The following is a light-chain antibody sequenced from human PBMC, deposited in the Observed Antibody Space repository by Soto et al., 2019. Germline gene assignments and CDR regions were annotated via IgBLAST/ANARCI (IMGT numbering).Light chain of an antibody. CDR1: QSLLHSNGYNY. Sequence: DIVMTQSPLSLPVTPGEPASISCRSSQSLLHSNGYNYLDWYLQKPGQSPQLLIYLGSNRASGVPDRFSGSGSGTYFTLKISRVEAGDVGVYYCMQALQTPFTYGPGTKVDIK. CDR3: MQALQTPFT. J-gene: IGKJ3*01. CDR2: LGS. V-gene: IGKV2-28*01.